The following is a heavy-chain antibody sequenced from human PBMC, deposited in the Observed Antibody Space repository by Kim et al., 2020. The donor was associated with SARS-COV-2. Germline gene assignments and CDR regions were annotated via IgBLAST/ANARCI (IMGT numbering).Heavy chain of an antibody. D-gene: IGHD5-12*01. CDR3: ARAMGVEMATIGASDI. J-gene: IGHJ3*02. Sequence: KFQGRVTITADKSTSTAYMELSSLRSEDTAVYYCARAMGVEMATIGASDIWGQGTMVTVSS. V-gene: IGHV1-69*04.